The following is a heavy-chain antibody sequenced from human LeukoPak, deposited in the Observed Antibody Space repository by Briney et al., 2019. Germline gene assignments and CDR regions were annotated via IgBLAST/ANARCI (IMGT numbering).Heavy chain of an antibody. Sequence: PETLSVTSTDPGGSISSYYWSWIRPPPGKGLERVWYIYNSGSTNDNPSLKSRVTISVDTSKNQFSLKLSSVTAADTAVYYCARHYYDSSGYYQKRGDNWFDPWGQGTLVTVSS. CDR3: ARHYYDSSGYYQKRGDNWFDP. D-gene: IGHD3-22*01. V-gene: IGHV4-59*08. J-gene: IGHJ5*02. CDR1: GGSISSYY. CDR2: IYNSGST.